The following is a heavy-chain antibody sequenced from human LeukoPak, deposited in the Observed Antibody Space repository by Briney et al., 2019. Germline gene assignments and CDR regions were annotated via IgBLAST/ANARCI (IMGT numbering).Heavy chain of an antibody. CDR1: GFFFSDYG. Sequence: GRSLRLSFAVSGFFFSDYGSHWVRQAPGKGLEWVAVTRFDGSIKQYADSVKGRFTISRDDSKNTLYLQMNSLKSEDTAVYYCARWGGTRQYYFDYWGRGTLVTVSS. CDR3: ARWGGTRQYYFDY. D-gene: IGHD1-1*01. J-gene: IGHJ4*02. V-gene: IGHV3-33*01. CDR2: TRFDGSIK.